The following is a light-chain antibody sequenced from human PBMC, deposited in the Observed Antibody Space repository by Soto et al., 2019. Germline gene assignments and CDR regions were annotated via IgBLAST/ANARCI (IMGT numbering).Light chain of an antibody. CDR2: DAS. CDR3: QQRSNWPPLT. V-gene: IGKV3-11*01. Sequence: EIVLTQSPATLSLSPGERATLSFRASQSVSSNLAWYQQKPGQAPRLLIYDASNRATGIPARFSGSGSGTDFTLTISSLEPEDFAVYYCQQRSNWPPLTFGQGTKVDNK. CDR1: QSVSSN. J-gene: IGKJ1*01.